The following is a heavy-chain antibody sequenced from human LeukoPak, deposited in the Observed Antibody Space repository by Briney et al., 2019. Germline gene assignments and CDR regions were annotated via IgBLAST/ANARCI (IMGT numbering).Heavy chain of an antibody. CDR1: GFTLSSYW. J-gene: IGHJ4*02. Sequence: PGGSLRLSCAASGFTLSSYWMSWVRQAPGKGLEWVANIKQDGSEKYYVDSVKGRFTVSRDNAKSSLYLQMNSLRAEDTALYYCARHSPLWGYWGQGTLVTVSS. V-gene: IGHV3-7*04. CDR2: IKQDGSEK. D-gene: IGHD7-27*01. CDR3: ARHSPLWGY.